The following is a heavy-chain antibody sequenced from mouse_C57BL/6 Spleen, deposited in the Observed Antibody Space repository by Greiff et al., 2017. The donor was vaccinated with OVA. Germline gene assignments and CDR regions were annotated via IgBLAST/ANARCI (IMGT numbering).Heavy chain of an antibody. D-gene: IGHD3-2*02. CDR1: GYTFTDYY. CDR3: ARRLRLRPYAMDY. CDR2: IYPGSGNT. V-gene: IGHV1-76*01. J-gene: IGHJ4*01. Sequence: QVQLQQSGAELVRPGASVKLSCKASGYTFTDYYINWVKQRPGQGLEWIARIYPGSGNTYYNEKFKGKATLTAEKSSSTAYMQLSSLTSEDSAVYFCARRLRLRPYAMDYWGQGTSVTVSS.